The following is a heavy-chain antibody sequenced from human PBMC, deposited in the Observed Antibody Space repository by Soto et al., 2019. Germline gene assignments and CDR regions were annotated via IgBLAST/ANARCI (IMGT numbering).Heavy chain of an antibody. CDR3: TTGIYYDILTGYHNVAY. Sequence: PGVSLRLSCVASGFNLSHPWMTWVRQAAGKGLEWVGRIKSKTDGGTADYAAPVKGRATISRDDSKNTVYLQMNSLKTEDTAVYYCTTGIYYDILTGYHNVAYWGQGALVTVSS. CDR2: IKSKTDGGTA. J-gene: IGHJ4*02. D-gene: IGHD3-9*01. V-gene: IGHV3-15*01. CDR1: GFNLSHPW.